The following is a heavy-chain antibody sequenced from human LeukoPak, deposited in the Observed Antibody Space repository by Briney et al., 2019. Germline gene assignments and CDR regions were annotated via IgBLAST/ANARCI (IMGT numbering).Heavy chain of an antibody. J-gene: IGHJ4*02. CDR2: ISWDGGST. CDR3: ARDTKFGVVIPLDY. Sequence: GGSLRLSCAASGFTFDDYTMHWVRQAPGKGLEWVSLISWDGGSTYYADSVKGRFTISRDNAKNSLYLQMNSLRAEDTAVYYCARDTKFGVVIPLDYWGQGTLVTVSS. D-gene: IGHD3-3*01. CDR1: GFTFDDYT. V-gene: IGHV3-43*01.